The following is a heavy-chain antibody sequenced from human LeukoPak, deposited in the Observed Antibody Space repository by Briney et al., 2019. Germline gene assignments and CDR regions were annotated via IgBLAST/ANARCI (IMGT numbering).Heavy chain of an antibody. CDR2: ISGSGGST. V-gene: IGHV3-23*01. CDR1: GFTFSSYA. Sequence: GGSLRLSCAASGFTFSSYAMSWVRQAPGKGLEWVSAISGSGGSTYYADSVKGRSTISGDNSKNTLYLQMNSLRAEDTAVYYCAREIVVVVAATRYYYYGMDVWGQGTTVTVSS. CDR3: AREIVVVVAATRYYYYGMDV. J-gene: IGHJ6*02. D-gene: IGHD2-15*01.